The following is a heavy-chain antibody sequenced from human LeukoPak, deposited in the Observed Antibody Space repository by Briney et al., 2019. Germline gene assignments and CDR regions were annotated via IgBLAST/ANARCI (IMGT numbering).Heavy chain of an antibody. J-gene: IGHJ5*02. CDR2: INHSGST. CDR3: ARSDPGIAAAGTIWFDP. D-gene: IGHD6-13*01. V-gene: IGHV4-34*01. Sequence: SETLSLTCAVYGGSFSGYYWSWIRQPPGKGLEWIGEINHSGSTNYNPSLKSRVTISVDTSKNQFSLKLSSVTAADTAVYYCARSDPGIAAAGTIWFDPWGQGTLVTVSS. CDR1: GGSFSGYY.